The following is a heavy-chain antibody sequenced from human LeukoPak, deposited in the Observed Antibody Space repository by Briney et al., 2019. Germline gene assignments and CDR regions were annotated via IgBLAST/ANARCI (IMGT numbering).Heavy chain of an antibody. V-gene: IGHV4-38-2*02. Sequence: SETLSLTCSVSGYDISSGYYWGWIRQSSGKGLGGIGSIYHGGNTYYSQSLKSRVTISIDASKNQFSLRLTSVIAEDTAVYYCARVQGDYFMDVWGKGTTVTVSS. CDR2: IYHGGNT. CDR1: GYDISSGYY. D-gene: IGHD1-26*01. CDR3: ARVQGDYFMDV. J-gene: IGHJ6*03.